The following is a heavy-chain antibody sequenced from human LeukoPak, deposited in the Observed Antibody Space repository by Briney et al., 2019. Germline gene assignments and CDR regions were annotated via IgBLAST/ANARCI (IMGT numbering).Heavy chain of an antibody. J-gene: IGHJ4*02. V-gene: IGHV4-34*01. CDR1: GGSLSGHY. Sequence: SETVSHTCDVYGGSLSGHYWSWIRQPPGKGLEWIGEISHSGSTRYNPSLQSRVTVSIDTSKKQFSLNLKSVTAADTAVYYCARGYGDYIDHWGQGALVTVSS. D-gene: IGHD4-17*01. CDR2: ISHSGST. CDR3: ARGYGDYIDH.